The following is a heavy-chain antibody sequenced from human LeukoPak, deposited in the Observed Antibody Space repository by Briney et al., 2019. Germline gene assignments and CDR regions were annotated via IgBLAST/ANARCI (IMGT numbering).Heavy chain of an antibody. CDR2: ISGSGGST. D-gene: IGHD3-22*01. CDR3: AKDQARYDSSGYYYY. Sequence: PGGSLRLSCAASGFTFSSYAVSWVRQAPGKGLEWVSAISGSGGSTYYADSVKGRFTISRDNSKNTLYLQMNSLRAEDTAVYYCAKDQARYDSSGYYYYWGQGTLVTVSS. V-gene: IGHV3-23*01. CDR1: GFTFSSYA. J-gene: IGHJ4*02.